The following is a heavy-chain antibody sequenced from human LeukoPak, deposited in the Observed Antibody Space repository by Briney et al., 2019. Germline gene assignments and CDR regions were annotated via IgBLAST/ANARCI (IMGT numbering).Heavy chain of an antibody. J-gene: IGHJ4*02. CDR3: ARSLYSSSSNFDY. CDR1: GGSISSGGYY. CDR2: IYYSGST. V-gene: IGHV4-31*03. D-gene: IGHD6-6*01. Sequence: PSQTLSLTCTVSGGSISSGGYYWSWIRQHPGKGLEWIGYIYYSGSTYYNPSLKSRVTISVDTSKNQFSLKLSSVTAADTAVYYCARSLYSSSSNFDYWGQGTLVTVSS.